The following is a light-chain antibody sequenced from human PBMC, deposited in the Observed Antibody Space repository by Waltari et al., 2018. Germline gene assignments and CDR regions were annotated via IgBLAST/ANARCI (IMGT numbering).Light chain of an antibody. V-gene: IGKV4-1*01. CDR2: WAS. J-gene: IGKJ1*01. Sequence: DIVMTQSPDSLAVSLGERATIHCRSSQSVFQSSSNKNYLAWYQQKPGQPPKLLIYWASTRESVVPDRFSGSGSGTDFTLTISSLQAEDVAVYYCQHYHTVPRTFGQGTKVEIK. CDR1: QSVFQSSSNKNY. CDR3: QHYHTVPRT.